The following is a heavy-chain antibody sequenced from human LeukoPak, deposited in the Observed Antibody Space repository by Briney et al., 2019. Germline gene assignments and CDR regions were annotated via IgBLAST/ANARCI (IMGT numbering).Heavy chain of an antibody. CDR2: ISGSGGST. D-gene: IGHD2-2*02. J-gene: IGHJ4*02. V-gene: IGHV3-23*01. Sequence: GGSLRLSCAASGFTFSSYAMSWVRQAPGKGLEWVSAISGSGGSTYYADSVKGRFTISRDNSKNTLYLQMNSLRAEDTAVYYCAKDPPIVVVPAAIQSAGGDYWGQGTLVTVSS. CDR1: GFTFSSYA. CDR3: AKDPPIVVVPAAIQSAGGDY.